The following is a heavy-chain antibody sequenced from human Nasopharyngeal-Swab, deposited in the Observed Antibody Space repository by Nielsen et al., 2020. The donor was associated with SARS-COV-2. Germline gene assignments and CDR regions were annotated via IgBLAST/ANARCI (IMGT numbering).Heavy chain of an antibody. CDR3: ARTRSPYGDYVDFDY. CDR1: GFTFSRYS. D-gene: IGHD4-17*01. Sequence: GGSLRLSCSASGFTFSRYSMNWVRQAPGKGLEWVSSISSSSSYIYYADSVKGRFTISRDNAKNSLYLQMNSLRAEDTAVYYCARTRSPYGDYVDFDYWGQGTLVTVSS. CDR2: ISSSSSYI. V-gene: IGHV3-21*01. J-gene: IGHJ4*02.